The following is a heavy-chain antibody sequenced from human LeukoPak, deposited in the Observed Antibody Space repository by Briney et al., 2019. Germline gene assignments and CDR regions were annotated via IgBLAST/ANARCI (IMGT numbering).Heavy chain of an antibody. CDR2: ISSSGSTI. V-gene: IGHV3-48*03. Sequence: GGSLRLSCAASGFTFSSYEMNWVRQAPGKGLEWVSYISSSGSTIYYADYVKGRFTISRDNAKNSLYLQMNSLRAEDTAVYYCARGSGSYPYNWFDPWGQGTLVTVSS. D-gene: IGHD3-10*01. CDR1: GFTFSSYE. CDR3: ARGSGSYPYNWFDP. J-gene: IGHJ5*02.